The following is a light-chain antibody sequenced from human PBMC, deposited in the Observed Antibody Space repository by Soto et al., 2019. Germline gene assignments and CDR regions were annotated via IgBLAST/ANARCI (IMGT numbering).Light chain of an antibody. CDR3: QQYSNWPT. J-gene: IGKJ1*01. CDR2: GPS. V-gene: IGKV3-15*01. Sequence: EIVLTQSPATLSVSPGERATLSCRASQIVGSSLAWYQQKSGQAPRLLIYGPSTRAKGIPARFSASGSGTEFTLTISSLQSEDFAVYFCQQYSNWPTFGQGTKVDI. CDR1: QIVGSS.